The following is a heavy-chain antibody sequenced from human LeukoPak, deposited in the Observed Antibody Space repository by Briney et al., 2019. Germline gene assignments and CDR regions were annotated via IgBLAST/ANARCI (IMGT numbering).Heavy chain of an antibody. V-gene: IGHV1-18*04. CDR1: GYTFTSYG. J-gene: IGHJ4*02. D-gene: IGHD6-13*01. CDR3: ARDRAAGPYYFDY. CDR2: ISAYNGNT. Sequence: GASVEVSCKASGYTFTSYGISWVRQAPGQGIEWMGLISAYNGNTNYAQKLQGRVTITTDTSTSKSYMELRSLRSDDTAVYYCARDRAAGPYYFDYWDQGNLATVSS.